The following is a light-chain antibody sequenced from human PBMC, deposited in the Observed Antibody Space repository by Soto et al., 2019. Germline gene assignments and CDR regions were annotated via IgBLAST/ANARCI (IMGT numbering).Light chain of an antibody. Sequence: QSVLTQPRSVSGSPGQSVTISCAGTNSDVGAYNYVSWYQQHPGKAPKVMIYDVGKRPSGVPDRFSGSKSGNTASLTISGLQAEEGAEYYCCSFAGGSTHVLFGGGTKVTVL. V-gene: IGLV2-11*01. CDR2: DVG. CDR3: CSFAGGSTHVL. J-gene: IGLJ2*01. CDR1: NSDVGAYNY.